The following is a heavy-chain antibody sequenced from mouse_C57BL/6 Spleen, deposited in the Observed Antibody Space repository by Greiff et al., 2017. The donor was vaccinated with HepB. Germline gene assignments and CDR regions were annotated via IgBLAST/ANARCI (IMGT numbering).Heavy chain of an antibody. Sequence: QVHVKQPGAELVKPGASVKMSCKASGYTFTSYWITWVKQRPGQGLEWIGDIYPGSGSTNYNEKFKSKATLTVDTSSSTAYMQLSSLTSEDSAVYYCASTAQARGFAYWGQGTLVTVSA. CDR2: IYPGSGST. CDR3: ASTAQARGFAY. V-gene: IGHV1-55*01. J-gene: IGHJ3*01. D-gene: IGHD3-2*02. CDR1: GYTFTSYW.